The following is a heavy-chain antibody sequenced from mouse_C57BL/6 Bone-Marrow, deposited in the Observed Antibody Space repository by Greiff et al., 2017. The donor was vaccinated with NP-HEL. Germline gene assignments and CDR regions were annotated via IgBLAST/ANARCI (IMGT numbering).Heavy chain of an antibody. CDR3: ARRRPYDGRSFDY. V-gene: IGHV1-69*01. CDR2: IDPSDSYT. CDR1: GYTFTSYW. Sequence: VQLQQPGAELVMPGASVKLSCKASGYTFTSYWMHWVTQRPGQGLEWIGEIDPSDSYTYYNQTFKGKSTLTVDKSSSTAYMQLSSLTSEDSAVYYCARRRPYDGRSFDYWGQGTTLTVSS. J-gene: IGHJ2*01. D-gene: IGHD1-1*01.